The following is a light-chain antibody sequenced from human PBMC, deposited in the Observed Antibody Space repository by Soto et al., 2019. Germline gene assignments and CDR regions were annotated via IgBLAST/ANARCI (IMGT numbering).Light chain of an antibody. CDR3: QQYGSSAFT. J-gene: IGKJ2*01. CDR2: GAS. V-gene: IGKV3-20*01. Sequence: EIVWTQSPGTLSLSPGERATLSCRASQSVSSSYLAWYQQRPGQAPRLLIYGASSRATGIPDRFSGSGSGTLFTLSISRLEPEDFAVYYCQQYGSSAFTFGQGTKLEIK. CDR1: QSVSSSY.